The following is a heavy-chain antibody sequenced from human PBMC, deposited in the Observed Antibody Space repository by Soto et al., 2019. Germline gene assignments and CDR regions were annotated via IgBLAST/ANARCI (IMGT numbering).Heavy chain of an antibody. CDR2: VSGDGDST. V-gene: IGHV3-23*01. CDR3: ARHIRDY. Sequence: GGSLRLSCAASGFTFSYYAMSWVRQAPGKGLEWVSTVSGDGDSTSNAGSVKGRFTISRDNAKNTLYLQMNSLRAEDTAVYYCARHIRDYWGQGILVTVSS. D-gene: IGHD2-21*01. J-gene: IGHJ4*02. CDR1: GFTFSYYA.